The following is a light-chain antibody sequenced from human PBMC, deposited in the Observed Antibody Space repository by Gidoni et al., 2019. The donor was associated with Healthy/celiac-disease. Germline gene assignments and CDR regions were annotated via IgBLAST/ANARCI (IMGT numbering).Light chain of an antibody. CDR3: QQRSNWPWT. J-gene: IGKJ1*01. CDR1: QTVSSY. V-gene: IGKV3-11*01. Sequence: EIVLTQSPTTLSLSPGERATLPCRASQTVSSYLAWYQQKPGQAPRLLIYDASNGATGIPARFSGSGSGTDFTLTISSLEPEDFAVYYCQQRSNWPWTFGQGTKVEIK. CDR2: DAS.